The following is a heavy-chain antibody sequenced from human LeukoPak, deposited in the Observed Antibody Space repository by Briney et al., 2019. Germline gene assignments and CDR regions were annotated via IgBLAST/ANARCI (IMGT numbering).Heavy chain of an antibody. V-gene: IGHV1-46*01. CDR2: INPSGGST. D-gene: IGHD3-10*01. J-gene: IGHJ3*02. CDR1: GYTFTNYY. Sequence: ASVKVACKASGYTFTNYYMHWVRQAPGQGLEWMGIINPSGGSTIYAQKFQGRVTMTRDTSTSTVYMELSSLRSEDTAVYYCARGTGLKAFDIWGQGTMVTVSS. CDR3: ARGTGLKAFDI.